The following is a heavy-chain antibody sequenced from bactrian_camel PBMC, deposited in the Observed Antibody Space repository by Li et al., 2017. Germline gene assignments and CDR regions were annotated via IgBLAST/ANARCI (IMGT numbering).Heavy chain of an antibody. D-gene: IGHD3*01. CDR2: IGTDGGRD. CDR1: QSTHAGRY. J-gene: IGHJ4*01. Sequence: HVQLVESGGGSVQVGGSLRLSCAASQSTHAGRYLAWFRQSPGKTWKQREAVASIGTDGGRDYYVDFEKGRFTISRGDAKNTALLQMNSLKPEDSAMYYCAASDTLGCRRGLMEKVDFNYYGQGTQVTVS. V-gene: IGHV3S54*01. CDR3: AASDTLGCRRGLMEKVDFNY.